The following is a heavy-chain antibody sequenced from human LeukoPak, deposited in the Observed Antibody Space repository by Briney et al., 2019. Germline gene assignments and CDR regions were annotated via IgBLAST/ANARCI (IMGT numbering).Heavy chain of an antibody. Sequence: PSETLSLTCTVSGGSISSYYWSWIRQPPGKGLEWIGEINHSGSTNYNPSLKSRVTISVDTSKNQFSLKLSSVTAADTAVYYCARGAIVVVPAAIRRKGNWFDPWGQGTLVTVSS. CDR1: GGSISSYY. CDR2: INHSGST. V-gene: IGHV4-34*01. CDR3: ARGAIVVVPAAIRRKGNWFDP. D-gene: IGHD2-2*01. J-gene: IGHJ5*02.